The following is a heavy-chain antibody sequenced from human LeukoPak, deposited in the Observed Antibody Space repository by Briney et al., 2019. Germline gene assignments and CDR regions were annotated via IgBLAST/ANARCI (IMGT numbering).Heavy chain of an antibody. J-gene: IGHJ4*02. CDR1: GFDITAYT. D-gene: IGHD3-22*01. CDR2: ISRSGSYI. Sequence: PGGSLRLSCSGSGFDITAYTVTWVRQVPGKSLEWVSSISRSGSYIHYAPSIRGRFTISRDNAKRSVYLQMNSLRVGDTALYYCARDPDSRGTEPPFFDHWGRGTLVTVSS. V-gene: IGHV3-21*01. CDR3: ARDPDSRGTEPPFFDH.